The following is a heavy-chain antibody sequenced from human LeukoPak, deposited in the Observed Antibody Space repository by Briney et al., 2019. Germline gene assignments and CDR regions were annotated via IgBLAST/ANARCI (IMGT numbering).Heavy chain of an antibody. J-gene: IGHJ4*02. D-gene: IGHD6-19*01. CDR3: AGRFSSGEGY. CDR2: IWVDGSYK. CDR1: GFSFSHYP. V-gene: IGHV3-30*02. Sequence: GGSLRLSCVASGFSFSHYPMDWVRQAPGKGLEWVAVIWVDGSYKDYGDSVKGRFTISRDNSKSTLYLDMISLRAEDTAVYFCAGRFSSGEGYWGQGTHVTVSS.